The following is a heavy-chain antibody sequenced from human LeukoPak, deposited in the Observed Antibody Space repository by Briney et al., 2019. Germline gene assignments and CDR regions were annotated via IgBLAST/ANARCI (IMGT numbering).Heavy chain of an antibody. J-gene: IGHJ3*02. V-gene: IGHV1-69*13. CDR2: IIPIFGTP. CDR3: ARGEWLLYAFDI. CDR1: GDTFSSYA. Sequence: SVKVSCKASGDTFSSYAISWVRQAPGQGLEWMGGIIPIFGTPSYAQKFQGRVTITADESTYTAYMELSSLRSEDTAVYYCARGEWLLYAFDIWGQGTMVTVSS. D-gene: IGHD3-3*01.